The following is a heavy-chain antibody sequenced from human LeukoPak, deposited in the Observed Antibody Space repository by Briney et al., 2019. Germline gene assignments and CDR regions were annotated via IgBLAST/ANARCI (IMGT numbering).Heavy chain of an antibody. CDR3: AKDLGGYSHRKKYYYGMDV. J-gene: IGHJ6*02. V-gene: IGHV3-30*18. Sequence: GGSLRLSRAASGFTFSSYGMHWVRQAPGKGLEWVAVISYDGSNKYYADSVKGRFTISRDNSKNTLYLQMNSLRAEDTAVYYCAKDLGGYSHRKKYYYGMDVWGQGTTVTVSS. D-gene: IGHD5-18*01. CDR1: GFTFSSYG. CDR2: ISYDGSNK.